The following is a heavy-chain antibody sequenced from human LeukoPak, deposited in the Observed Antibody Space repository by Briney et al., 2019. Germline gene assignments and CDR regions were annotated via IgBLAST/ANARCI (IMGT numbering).Heavy chain of an antibody. J-gene: IGHJ4*02. CDR2: IIPIFGTA. Sequence: SVKVSCKASGGTFSSYAISWVRQAPGQGLEWMGRIIPIFGTANDAQKFQGRVTITTDESTSTAYMELSSLRSEDTAVYYCASYGSGSYFDYWGQGTLVTVSS. D-gene: IGHD3-10*01. V-gene: IGHV1-69*05. CDR3: ASYGSGSYFDY. CDR1: GGTFSSYA.